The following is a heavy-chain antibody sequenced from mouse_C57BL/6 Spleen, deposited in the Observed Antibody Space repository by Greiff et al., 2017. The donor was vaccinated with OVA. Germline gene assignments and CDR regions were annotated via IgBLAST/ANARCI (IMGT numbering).Heavy chain of an antibody. CDR3: ANHYGRPSFDY. J-gene: IGHJ2*01. CDR1: GYTFTDYN. Sequence: VQLQQSGPELVKPGASVKMSCKASGYTFTDYNMHWVKQSHGKSLEWIGYINPNNGGTSYNQKFKGKATLTVNKSSSTAYMELRSLTSEDSAVYYCANHYGRPSFDYWGQGTTLTVSS. V-gene: IGHV1-22*01. D-gene: IGHD1-1*02. CDR2: INPNNGGT.